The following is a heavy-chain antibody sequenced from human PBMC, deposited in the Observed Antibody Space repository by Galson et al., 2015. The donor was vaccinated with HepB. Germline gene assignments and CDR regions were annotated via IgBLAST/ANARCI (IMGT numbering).Heavy chain of an antibody. CDR3: AWGNIVVVPAANGGRLAV. CDR1: GDSFSSYA. Sequence: SGKVSCKTSGDSFSSYAISWLRRAPGQGLGWMGRLIPILGIANDAQKFQDRVTITADKSTSTAYMELSSLRSEDTAVYYCAWGNIVVVPAANGGRLAVWGKGTTVTVSS. V-gene: IGHV1-69*04. CDR2: LIPILGIA. J-gene: IGHJ6*04. D-gene: IGHD2-2*01.